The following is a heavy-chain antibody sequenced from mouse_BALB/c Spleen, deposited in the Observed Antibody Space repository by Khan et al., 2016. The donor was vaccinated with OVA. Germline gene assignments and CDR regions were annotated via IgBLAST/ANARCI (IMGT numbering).Heavy chain of an antibody. V-gene: IGHV3-6*02. D-gene: IGHD2-1*01. CDR1: GYSITGGYY. CDR3: ASKSYGKGAY. Sequence: EVQLQESGPGLVKPSQSLSLTCSVTGYSITGGYYWNWIRQFPGNRLEWMGSISYDGSNNYNPSLKNRISITRDTSKKQFFLKLNSVTTEITATYYCASKSYGKGAYWGQGTLVTVSA. CDR2: ISYDGSN. J-gene: IGHJ3*01.